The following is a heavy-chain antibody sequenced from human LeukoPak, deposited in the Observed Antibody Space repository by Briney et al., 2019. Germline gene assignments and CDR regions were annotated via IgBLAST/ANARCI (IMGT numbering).Heavy chain of an antibody. Sequence: GGSLRLSCAASGFTFSTYGMHWVRQAPGKGLEWVAVISYDGSNKYYADSVKGRFTISRDNSKNTLYLQMNSLRAEDTAVYYCAKDLDGYNFDYWGQGTLVTVSS. V-gene: IGHV3-30*18. D-gene: IGHD5-24*01. CDR3: AKDLDGYNFDY. CDR1: GFTFSTYG. J-gene: IGHJ4*02. CDR2: ISYDGSNK.